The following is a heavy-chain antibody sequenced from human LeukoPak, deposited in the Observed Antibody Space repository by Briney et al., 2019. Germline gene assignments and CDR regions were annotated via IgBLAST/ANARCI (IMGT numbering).Heavy chain of an antibody. CDR1: GFTFSSYG. CDR2: ISGSGGST. CDR3: AKDRHIVVVWYFQH. V-gene: IGHV3-23*01. D-gene: IGHD2-21*01. Sequence: GGSLRLSCAASGFTFSSYGMHRVRQAPGKGLEWVSAISGSGGSTYYADSVKGRFTISRDNSKYTLYLQMNSLRAEDTAVYYCAKDRHIVVVWYFQHWGQGTLVTVSS. J-gene: IGHJ1*01.